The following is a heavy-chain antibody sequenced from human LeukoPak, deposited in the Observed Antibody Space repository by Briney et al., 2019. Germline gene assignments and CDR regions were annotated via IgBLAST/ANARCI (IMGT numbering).Heavy chain of an antibody. D-gene: IGHD3-3*01. CDR1: GFTFSSYA. J-gene: IGHJ4*02. CDR2: IKQDGSEK. Sequence: PGRSLRLSCAASGFTFSSYAMHWVRQAPGKGLEWVANIKQDGSEKYYVDSVKGRFTISRDNAKNSLYLQMNSLRAEDTAVYYCARDRDFWSGYYTRWGQGTLVTVSS. V-gene: IGHV3-7*01. CDR3: ARDRDFWSGYYTR.